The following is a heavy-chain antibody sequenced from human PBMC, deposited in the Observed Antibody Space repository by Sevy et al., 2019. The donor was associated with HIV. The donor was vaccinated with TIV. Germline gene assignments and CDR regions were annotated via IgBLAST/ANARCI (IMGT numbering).Heavy chain of an antibody. Sequence: ASVKVSCKTSGYMFTIYGITWVRQAPGQGLEWMGWIIAYSGNTNYAQKLHDRVTMTTDTSTSTAYMELRSLRCDDTAVYYCMRDNGHSQYGAFDFWGQGTMVTVSS. V-gene: IGHV1-18*01. CDR1: GYMFTIYG. J-gene: IGHJ3*01. CDR2: IIAYSGNT. D-gene: IGHD4-17*01. CDR3: MRDNGHSQYGAFDF.